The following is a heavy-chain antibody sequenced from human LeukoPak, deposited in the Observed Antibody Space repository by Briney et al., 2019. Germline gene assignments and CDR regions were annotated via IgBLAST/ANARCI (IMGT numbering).Heavy chain of an antibody. CDR3: ASMRGYFEY. CDR1: GFSFSNFG. J-gene: IGHJ4*02. CDR2: ITGTSDRT. Sequence: GGSLRLSCAASGFSFSNFGMAWVRQAPGKGLEWVSAITGTSDRTYCADSVKGRFTISRDNSKNTLYLQMNSLRAEDTAVYYCASMRGYFEYWVQGTLVSVSS. V-gene: IGHV3-23*01.